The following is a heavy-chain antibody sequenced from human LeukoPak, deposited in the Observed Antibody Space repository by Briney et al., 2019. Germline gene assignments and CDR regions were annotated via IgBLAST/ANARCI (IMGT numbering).Heavy chain of an antibody. D-gene: IGHD4-17*01. CDR3: AKDLRSPGDYAFDY. J-gene: IGHJ4*02. V-gene: IGHV3-30*18. CDR2: ISYDGSNK. CDR1: GFTFSSYG. Sequence: GRSLRLSCAASGFTFSSYGMHWVRQAPGKGLEWVAVISYDGSNKYYADSVKGRFTISRENSKNTLYLQMNSLRAEDTAVYYCAKDLRSPGDYAFDYWGQGTLVTVSS.